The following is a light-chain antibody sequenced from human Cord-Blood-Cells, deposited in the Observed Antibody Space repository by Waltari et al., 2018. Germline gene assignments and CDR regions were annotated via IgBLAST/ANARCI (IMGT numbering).Light chain of an antibody. V-gene: IGKV1D-13*01. J-gene: IGKJ4*01. CDR2: DAS. Sequence: ATHLTQSPSSLSASGGDRDPLTCRASQGISRALDWYQQKPGKAPKLLIYDASSLESGVPSRFSGSGSGTDFTLTISSLQPEDFATYYCQQCNNYPLTFGGGTKVEIK. CDR3: QQCNNYPLT. CDR1: QGISRA.